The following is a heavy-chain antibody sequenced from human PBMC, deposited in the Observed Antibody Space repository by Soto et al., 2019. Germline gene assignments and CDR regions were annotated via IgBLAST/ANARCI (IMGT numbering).Heavy chain of an antibody. V-gene: IGHV3-49*03. J-gene: IGHJ6*02. D-gene: IGHD1-1*01. Sequence: PGGSLRLSCTCSGFTFGDYAISWSRQAPGKGLEWVGVIRSKAYGETTDYAATVKGRFTILRDDSKSIAYLQLNSLQSEDTGVYYCTRDTYKSTYSYFCMDVWGHGTTVTVSS. CDR2: IRSKAYGETT. CDR3: TRDTYKSTYSYFCMDV. CDR1: GFTFGDYA.